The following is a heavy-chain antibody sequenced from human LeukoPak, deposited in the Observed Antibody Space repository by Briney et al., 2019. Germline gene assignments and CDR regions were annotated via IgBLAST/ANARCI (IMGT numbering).Heavy chain of an antibody. CDR3: ARSHSVWTSFDY. CDR1: GGSISSYY. CDR2: IYYSGST. D-gene: IGHD3/OR15-3a*01. J-gene: IGHJ4*02. Sequence: SETLSLTCTVSGGSISSYYWSWIRQPPGKGLEWIGYIYYSGSTNYNPSLKSRVTISVDTSKNQFSLKLSSVTAADTTVYYCARSHSVWTSFDYWGQGTLVTVSS. V-gene: IGHV4-59*01.